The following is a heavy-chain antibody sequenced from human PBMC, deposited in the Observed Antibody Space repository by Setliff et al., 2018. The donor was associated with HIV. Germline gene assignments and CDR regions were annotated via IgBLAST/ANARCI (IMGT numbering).Heavy chain of an antibody. CDR1: GGSFRANY. V-gene: IGHV4-34*01. CDR2: IHHTGST. Sequence: LSLTCAVYGGSFRANYWTWIRQPPGEGLEWIGEIHHTGSTNYNPSLKSRVTISADTSKKHFSLKLSSVTAADTAMYYCARADIYGYVDFWGQGTLVTVSS. CDR3: ARADIYGYVDF. J-gene: IGHJ4*02. D-gene: IGHD5-18*01.